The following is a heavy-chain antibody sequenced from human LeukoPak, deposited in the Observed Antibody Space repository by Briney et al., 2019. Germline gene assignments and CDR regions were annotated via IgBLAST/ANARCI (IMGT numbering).Heavy chain of an antibody. CDR2: INSDGSWT. CDR1: GNYW. J-gene: IGHJ4*02. V-gene: IGHV3-74*01. D-gene: IGHD3-22*01. Sequence: GGSLRLSCAAFGNYWMHWVRQAPGKGLVWVSHINSDGSWTSYADSVKGRFTISKDNAKNTVYLQMNSLRAEDTAVYYCARDSPYYYDSSGQPNYFDYWGQGTLVTVSS. CDR3: ARDSPYYYDSSGQPNYFDY.